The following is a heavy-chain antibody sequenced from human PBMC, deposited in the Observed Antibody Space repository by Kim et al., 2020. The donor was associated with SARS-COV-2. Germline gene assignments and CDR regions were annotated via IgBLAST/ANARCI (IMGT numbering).Heavy chain of an antibody. CDR1: GGSFSGYY. CDR3: ARGGPQNYDFWSGYRSGWFDP. J-gene: IGHJ5*02. Sequence: SETLSLTCAVYGGSFSGYYWSWIRQPPGKGLEWIGEINHSGSTNYNPSLKSRVTISVDTSKNQFSLKLSSVTAADTAVYYCARGGPQNYDFWSGYRSGWFDPWGQGTLVTVSS. V-gene: IGHV4-34*01. D-gene: IGHD3-3*01. CDR2: INHSGST.